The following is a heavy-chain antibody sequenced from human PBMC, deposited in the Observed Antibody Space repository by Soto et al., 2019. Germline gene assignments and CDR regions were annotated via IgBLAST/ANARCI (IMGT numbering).Heavy chain of an antibody. V-gene: IGHV3-23*01. CDR3: ARDIQYYDFWSGYLIDY. J-gene: IGHJ4*02. CDR2: ISSSGGNT. CDR1: VFTFSSYA. Sequence: GGSLRLSCATSVFTFSSYARTCGRRAPGKELEWVSAISSSGGNTYSADSVKGRFTISRDNSKNTLYLQMNSLRAEDTAVYYCARDIQYYDFWSGYLIDYWGQGTLVTVSS. D-gene: IGHD3-3*01.